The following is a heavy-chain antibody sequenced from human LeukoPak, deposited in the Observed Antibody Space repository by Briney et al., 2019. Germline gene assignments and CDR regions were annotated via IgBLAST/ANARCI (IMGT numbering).Heavy chain of an antibody. J-gene: IGHJ3*02. CDR3: ARDNFDGSYYGDAFDI. CDR2: INPSGGST. CDR1: GYTFTSYY. D-gene: IGHD1-26*01. Sequence: ASVTVSCKASGYTFTSYYMHWVRQAPGQGLEWMGIINPSGGSTSYAQKFQGRVTMTRDTSTSTVYMELSSLRSEDTAVYYCARDNFDGSYYGDAFDIWGQGTMVTVSS. V-gene: IGHV1-46*01.